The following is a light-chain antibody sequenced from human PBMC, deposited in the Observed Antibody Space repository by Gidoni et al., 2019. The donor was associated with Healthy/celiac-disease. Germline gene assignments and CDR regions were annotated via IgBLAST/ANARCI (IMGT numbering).Light chain of an antibody. Sequence: DIQLTQSPSSLSASVGDRVTITCRASQSISSYLNWYQQKPGKAPKLLIYAASSLPSGVPSRFSGSGSGTDFTLTISSLQPEDFATYYCQQSYSTPPFFGGXTKVEIK. V-gene: IGKV1-39*01. CDR2: AAS. J-gene: IGKJ4*01. CDR1: QSISSY. CDR3: QQSYSTPPF.